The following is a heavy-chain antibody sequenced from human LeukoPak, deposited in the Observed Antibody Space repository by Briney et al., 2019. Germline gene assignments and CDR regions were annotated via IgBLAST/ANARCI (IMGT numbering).Heavy chain of an antibody. V-gene: IGHV1-69*13. Sequence: SVKVSCKASGYTFTSYYMHWVRQAPGQGLEWMGGIIPIFGTANYAQKFQGRVTITADESTSTAYMELSSLRSEDTAVYYCARGEDDYGDFSWGQGTLVTVSS. CDR3: ARGEDDYGDFS. CDR2: IIPIFGTA. CDR1: GYTFTSYY. J-gene: IGHJ5*02. D-gene: IGHD4-17*01.